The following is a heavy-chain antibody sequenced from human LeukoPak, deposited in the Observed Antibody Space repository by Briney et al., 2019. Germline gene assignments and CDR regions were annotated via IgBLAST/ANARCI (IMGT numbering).Heavy chain of an antibody. D-gene: IGHD6-13*01. CDR1: GFTFSSYN. J-gene: IGHJ1*01. CDR2: TSSSSYM. V-gene: IGHV3-21*01. CDR3: ARSSSWNGEYFQH. Sequence: GGSLRLSCAASGFTFSSYNMNWVRQAPGKGLEWVSFTSSSSYMFYADSVKGRFSISRDNAKNSLYLQMNSLRAEDTAVYYCARSSSWNGEYFQHWGQGTLVTVSS.